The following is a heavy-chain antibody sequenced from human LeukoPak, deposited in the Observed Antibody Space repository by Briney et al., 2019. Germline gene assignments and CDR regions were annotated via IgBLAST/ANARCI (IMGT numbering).Heavy chain of an antibody. CDR3: ARETGDYGLT. D-gene: IGHD4-17*01. V-gene: IGHV4-59*01. Sequence: SETLSLICTVSGGSISSYYWSWIRQPPGKGLEWIGYIYYSGSTNYNPSLKSRVTISVDTSKNQFSLKLSSVTAADTAVYYCARETGDYGLTWGQGTLVTVSS. J-gene: IGHJ5*02. CDR1: GGSISSYY. CDR2: IYYSGST.